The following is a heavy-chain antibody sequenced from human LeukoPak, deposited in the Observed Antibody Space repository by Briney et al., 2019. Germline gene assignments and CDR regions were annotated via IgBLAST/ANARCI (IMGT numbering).Heavy chain of an antibody. Sequence: SVKVSCKASGGTFSSYAISWVRQAPGQGLEWMGGIIPIFGTANYAQKFQGRVTITTDESTSTAYMELSSLRSEDTAVYYCASMNEGYDSSGYFRVYWGQGTLVTVSP. CDR1: GGTFSSYA. CDR3: ASMNEGYDSSGYFRVY. CDR2: IIPIFGTA. V-gene: IGHV1-69*05. D-gene: IGHD3-22*01. J-gene: IGHJ4*02.